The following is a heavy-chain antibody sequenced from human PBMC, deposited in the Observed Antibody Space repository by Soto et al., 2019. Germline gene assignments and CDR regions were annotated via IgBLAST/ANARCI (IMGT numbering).Heavy chain of an antibody. D-gene: IGHD3-16*01. CDR2: MSFDGTR. CDR3: TRGRPLPSMNTGDEPLDI. Sequence: QVQLVESGGGVVQPRTSLALSCAASGFTFSNYTMHWVRQAPGKGLEWVAAMSFDGTRYYADSVKGRSTISRDSARNTVFLQTSGLRVDDTALYYCTRGRPLPSMNTGDEPLDIWGQGTMVTVSS. V-gene: IGHV3-30*03. J-gene: IGHJ3*02. CDR1: GFTFSNYT.